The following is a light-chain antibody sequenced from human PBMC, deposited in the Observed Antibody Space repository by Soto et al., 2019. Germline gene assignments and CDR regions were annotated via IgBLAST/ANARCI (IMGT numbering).Light chain of an antibody. J-gene: IGLJ1*01. V-gene: IGLV2-11*01. Sequence: QSALTQPRSVSGSPGQSVTICCTGTSSDIGGYNYVSWYQQHPGKAPKLMIYDVIKRPSGVPDRFSGSKSGNTASLTIYGLQAEDEADYYCCSYAGSYTHVFGTGTKVTVL. CDR1: SSDIGGYNY. CDR3: CSYAGSYTHV. CDR2: DVI.